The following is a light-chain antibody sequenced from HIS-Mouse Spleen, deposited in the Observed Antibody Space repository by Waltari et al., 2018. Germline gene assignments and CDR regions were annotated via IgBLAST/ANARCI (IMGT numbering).Light chain of an antibody. Sequence: QSALTQPASVSGSPGQSITISCTGTSSDVGGYHLVPWYQQHPGKAPKLMIYEVSNRPSGVSNRFSGSKSGNTASLTISGLQAEDEADYYCSSYTSSSTLWVFGGGTKLTVL. CDR3: SSYTSSSTLWV. V-gene: IGLV2-14*01. CDR2: EVS. CDR1: SSDVGGYHL. J-gene: IGLJ3*02.